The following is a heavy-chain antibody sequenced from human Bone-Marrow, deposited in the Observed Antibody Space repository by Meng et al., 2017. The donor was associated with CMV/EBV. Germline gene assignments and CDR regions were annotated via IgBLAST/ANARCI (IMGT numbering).Heavy chain of an antibody. D-gene: IGHD2-2*01. CDR1: GFTFSSYW. CDR3: AKGRRSYCSSTSCSGVDY. Sequence: GESLKISCAASGFTFSSYWMSWVRQAPGKGLEWVAVIWYDGSNKYYADSVKGRFTISRDNSKNTLYLQMNSLRAEDTAVYYCAKGRRSYCSSTSCSGVDYWGQGTLVTVSS. J-gene: IGHJ4*02. CDR2: IWYDGSNK. V-gene: IGHV3-33*06.